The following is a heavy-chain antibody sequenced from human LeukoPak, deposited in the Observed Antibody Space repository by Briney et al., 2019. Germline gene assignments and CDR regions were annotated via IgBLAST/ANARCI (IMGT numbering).Heavy chain of an antibody. CDR3: AKQGVVATITRFDY. V-gene: IGHV1-8*01. J-gene: IGHJ4*02. D-gene: IGHD5-12*01. CDR1: GYTFTSYD. CDR2: MNPNSGNT. Sequence: ASVKVSCKASGYTFTSYDINWVRQATGQGLEWMGWMNPNSGNTGYAQKFQGRVTMTRNTSISTAYMELSSLRSEDTAVYYCAKQGVVATITRFDYWGQGTLVTVSS.